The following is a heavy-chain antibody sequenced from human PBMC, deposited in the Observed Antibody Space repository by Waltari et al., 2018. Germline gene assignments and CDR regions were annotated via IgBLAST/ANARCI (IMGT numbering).Heavy chain of an antibody. V-gene: IGHV4-38-2*01. CDR2: IYHSGRT. D-gene: IGHD6-6*01. CDR1: GYSISSGYY. Sequence: QVQLQESGPGLVKPSETLSLTCAVSGYSISSGYYWGWIRQPPGKGLEWIGSIYHSGRTYDNRSRKSRVTITRDTSASTAYMELSSLRSEDTAVYYCARVRSIAARPGYYFDYWGQGTLVTVSS. CDR3: ARVRSIAARPGYYFDY. J-gene: IGHJ4*02.